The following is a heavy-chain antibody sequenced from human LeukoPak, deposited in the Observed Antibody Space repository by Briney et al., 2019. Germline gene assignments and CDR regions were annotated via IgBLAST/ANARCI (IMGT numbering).Heavy chain of an antibody. CDR1: GGSISSYY. Sequence: PSETLSLTCTVSGGSISSYYWSWIRQPAGKGLEWIGRIYTSGSTNYNPSLKSRVTMSVDTSKNQFSLKLSSVTAADTAVYYCARESPAWFGEFLYYFDYWGQGTLVTVSS. D-gene: IGHD3-10*01. J-gene: IGHJ4*02. CDR2: IYTSGST. V-gene: IGHV4-4*07. CDR3: ARESPAWFGEFLYYFDY.